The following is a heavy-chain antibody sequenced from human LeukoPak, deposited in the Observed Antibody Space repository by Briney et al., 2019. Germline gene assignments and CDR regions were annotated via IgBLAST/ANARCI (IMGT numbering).Heavy chain of an antibody. CDR1: GGTFSSYA. V-gene: IGHV1-69*05. CDR2: IIPIFGTA. D-gene: IGHD3-22*01. J-gene: IGHJ4*02. Sequence: SVKVSCKASGGTFSSYAISWVRQAPGQGLEWMGGIIPIFGTANYAQKFQGRVTITTDESTSTAYMELSSLRSEDTAVYYCAGRGGYYYDSSGYFQRGQGTLVTVSS. CDR3: AGRGGYYYDSSGYFQ.